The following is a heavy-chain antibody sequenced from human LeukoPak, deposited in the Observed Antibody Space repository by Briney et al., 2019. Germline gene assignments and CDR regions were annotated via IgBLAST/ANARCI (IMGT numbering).Heavy chain of an antibody. CDR2: IHYSGSA. Sequence: SETLSLTCAVYGGSFSGYYWTWIRQPPGKGLEWIGEIHYSGSATYNPSLKSRVTISVDTSKNQFSLKLSSVTAADTAVYYCARGYYGDYYFDYWGQGTLVTVSS. J-gene: IGHJ4*02. CDR1: GGSFSGYY. CDR3: ARGYYGDYYFDY. D-gene: IGHD4-17*01. V-gene: IGHV4-34*01.